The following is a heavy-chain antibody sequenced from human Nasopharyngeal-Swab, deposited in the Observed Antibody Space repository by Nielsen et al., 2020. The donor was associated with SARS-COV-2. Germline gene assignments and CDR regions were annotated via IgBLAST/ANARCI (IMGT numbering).Heavy chain of an antibody. CDR3: ARHDVVVVVAARGWFDP. Sequence: GESLKISCAASGFTFSSYSMNWVRQAPGKGLEWVSSISSSSSYIYYADSVKGRFTISRDNAKNSLYLQMNSLRAEDTAVYYCARHDVVVVVAARGWFDPWGQGTLVTVSS. D-gene: IGHD2-15*01. V-gene: IGHV3-21*01. J-gene: IGHJ5*02. CDR2: ISSSSSYI. CDR1: GFTFSSYS.